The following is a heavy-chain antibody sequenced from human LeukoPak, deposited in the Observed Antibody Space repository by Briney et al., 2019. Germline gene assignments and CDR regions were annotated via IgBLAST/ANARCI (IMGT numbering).Heavy chain of an antibody. Sequence: PSETLSLTCTVSGGSISSYYWSWIRQPPGKGLEWIGYIYYSGSTNYNPSLKSRVTISVDTSKNQFSLKLSSVTAADTAVYYCARVGNKKLRYFDWLPRPLDIWGQGTMVTVSS. J-gene: IGHJ3*02. V-gene: IGHV4-59*01. D-gene: IGHD3-9*01. CDR3: ARVGNKKLRYFDWLPRPLDI. CDR2: IYYSGST. CDR1: GGSISSYY.